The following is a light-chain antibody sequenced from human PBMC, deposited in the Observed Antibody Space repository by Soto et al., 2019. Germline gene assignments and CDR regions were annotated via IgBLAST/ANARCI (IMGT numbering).Light chain of an antibody. CDR1: QSLNTW. Sequence: DIQMTQSPSTLSASVGDRVTITCRASQSLNTWLAWYQQKPGRAPKLLIYDVSSLKSGVPSRFSGSGSGTEFTLTTSSLQPDDSATYYCQQYNTYYTFCQGTKREIK. CDR3: QQYNTYYT. J-gene: IGKJ2*01. V-gene: IGKV1-5*01. CDR2: DVS.